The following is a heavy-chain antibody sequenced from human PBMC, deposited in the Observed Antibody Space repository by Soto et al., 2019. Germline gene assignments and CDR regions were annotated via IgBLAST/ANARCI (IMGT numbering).Heavy chain of an antibody. D-gene: IGHD6-13*01. CDR3: ARRGIAAAGTIDYYGMDV. J-gene: IGHJ6*02. V-gene: IGHV4-34*01. CDR2: INHSGST. CDR1: GGSFSGYY. Sequence: SETLSLTCAVYGGSFSGYYWSWIRQPPGKGLEWIGEINHSGSTNYNPSLKSRVTISVDTSKNQFSLKLSSVTAADTAVYYCARRGIAAAGTIDYYGMDVWGQGTTVTVAS.